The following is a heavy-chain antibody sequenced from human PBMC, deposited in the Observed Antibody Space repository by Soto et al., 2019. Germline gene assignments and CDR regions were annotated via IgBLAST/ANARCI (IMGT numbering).Heavy chain of an antibody. J-gene: IGHJ4*02. CDR1: GGSINTFY. D-gene: IGHD5-12*01. Sequence: SETLSLTCTVSGGSINTFYWSWVRQPAGKGLEWIGRIFSSGSTSFNPSLESRVAMSVDTSKNHFSLNLSSVTAADMAVYYCSREGSYSAYNFAHGIQLWSFDFWGQGALVTVSS. CDR2: IFSSGST. CDR3: SREGSYSAYNFAHGIQLWSFDF. V-gene: IGHV4-4*07.